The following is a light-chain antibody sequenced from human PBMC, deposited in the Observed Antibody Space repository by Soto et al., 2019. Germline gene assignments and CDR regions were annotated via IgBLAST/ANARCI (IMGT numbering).Light chain of an antibody. CDR3: SSYAGSNNF. J-gene: IGLJ2*01. CDR2: EVT. V-gene: IGLV2-8*01. CDR1: SSDVGGYNY. Sequence: QSALTQPPSASGSPGQSVTISCTGTSSDVGGYNYVSWYQQHPGKAPKLMIYEVTKRPSGVPDRFSGSKSGNTASLTVSGLQADYEADYSCSSYAGSNNFFGGGTKLTVL.